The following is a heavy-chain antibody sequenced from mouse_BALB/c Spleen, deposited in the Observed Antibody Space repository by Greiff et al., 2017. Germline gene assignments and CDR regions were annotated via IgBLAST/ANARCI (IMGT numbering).Heavy chain of an antibody. Sequence: VQLQQSGAELVKPGASVKLSCTASGFNIKDYYMHWVKQRPEQGLEWIGWIDPENGNTIYDPKFQGKASITADTSSNTAYLQLSSLTSEDTAVYYCARVTTVRGDYWGQGTTLTVSS. D-gene: IGHD1-1*01. CDR1: GFNIKDYY. CDR2: IDPENGNT. V-gene: IGHV14-1*02. J-gene: IGHJ2*01. CDR3: ARVTTVRGDY.